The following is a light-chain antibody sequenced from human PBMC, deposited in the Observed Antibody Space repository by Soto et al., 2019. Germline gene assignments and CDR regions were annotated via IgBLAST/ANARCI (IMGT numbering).Light chain of an antibody. V-gene: IGKV3-11*01. CDR1: QSVSSY. CDR2: DAS. Sequence: EIVLTQSPATLSLSPGERATLSCRASQSVSSYLAWYQQKPGQAPRLLIYDASNRATGIPARFSGSGSGTDFTLTISSLVPEDFAVYYCQQRSNWPPMYTFGQGTKVDIK. J-gene: IGKJ2*01. CDR3: QQRSNWPPMYT.